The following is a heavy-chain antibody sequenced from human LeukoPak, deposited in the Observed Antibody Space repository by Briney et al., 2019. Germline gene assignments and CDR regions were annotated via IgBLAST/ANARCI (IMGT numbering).Heavy chain of an antibody. CDR3: ARGTVVRGVPHYGMDV. V-gene: IGHV4-31*03. CDR1: GGSISSGGYY. Sequence: SQTLSLTCTVSGGSISSGGYYWSWIRQHPGKGLEWIGYIYYSGSTYYNPSLKSRVTISVDTSKNQFSLKLSSVTAADTAVYYCARGTVVRGVPHYGMDVWGQGTTVTVSS. J-gene: IGHJ6*02. CDR2: IYYSGST. D-gene: IGHD3-10*01.